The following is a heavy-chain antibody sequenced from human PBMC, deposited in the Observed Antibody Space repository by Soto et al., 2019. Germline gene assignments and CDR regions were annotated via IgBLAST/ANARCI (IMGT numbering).Heavy chain of an antibody. J-gene: IGHJ4*02. V-gene: IGHV1-46*01. D-gene: IGHD3-9*01. CDR2: INPSGGST. CDR1: GYTFTSYY. CDR3: ASGAYDILTGYHREY. Sequence: AAVKVSCKASGYTFTSYYMHWLRQAPGQGLEWMGIINPSGGSTSYAQKFQGRVTMTRDTSTSTVYMELSSLRSEDTAVYYCASGAYDILTGYHREYWGQGTLVTVSS.